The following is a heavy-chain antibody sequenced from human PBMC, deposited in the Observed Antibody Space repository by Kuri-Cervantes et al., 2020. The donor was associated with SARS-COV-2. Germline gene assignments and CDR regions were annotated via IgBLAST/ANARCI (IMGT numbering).Heavy chain of an antibody. J-gene: IGHJ6*02. D-gene: IGHD6-19*01. CDR3: ARDRGSSGWSWVYYYYGMDV. V-gene: IGHV4-34*01. CDR1: GGSFSGYY. CDR2: INHSGST. Sequence: SGTLSLTCAVYGGSFSGYYWSWIRQPPGKGLEWMVEINHSGSTNYNPSLKSRVTISVDTSKNQFSLKLSSVTAADTAVYYCARDRGSSGWSWVYYYYGMDVRGQGTTVTVSS.